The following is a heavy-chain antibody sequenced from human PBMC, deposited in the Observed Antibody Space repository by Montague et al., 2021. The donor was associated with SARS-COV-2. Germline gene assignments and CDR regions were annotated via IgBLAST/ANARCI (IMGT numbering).Heavy chain of an antibody. CDR2: IFHSGIT. V-gene: IGHV4-59*13. CDR3: ARTEYNWNDWFDP. D-gene: IGHD1-20*01. Sequence: SETLSLTCSVSGGSISSYYWSWIRQSQGKGLEWIGYIFHSGITDYNPSLKSRVTIPVDMSKNQFSLQLNSVTAADSAVYYCARTEYNWNDWFDPWGQGTLVTVSS. J-gene: IGHJ5*02. CDR1: GGSISSYY.